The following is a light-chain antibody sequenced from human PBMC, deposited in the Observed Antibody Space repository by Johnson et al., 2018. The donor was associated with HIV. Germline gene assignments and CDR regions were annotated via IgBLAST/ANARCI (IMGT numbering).Light chain of an antibody. Sequence: KLLIYENNKRPSGIPDRFSDSQSGTSATLAITGPQTGDEADYYCGTWDTSLRTGFFGTGTKVTVL. CDR2: ENN. J-gene: IGLJ1*01. CDR3: GTWDTSLRTGF. V-gene: IGLV1-51*02.